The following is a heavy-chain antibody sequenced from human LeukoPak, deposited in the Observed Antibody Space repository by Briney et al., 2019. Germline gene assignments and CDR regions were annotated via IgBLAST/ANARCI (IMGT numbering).Heavy chain of an antibody. CDR2: INPSSGGT. J-gene: IGHJ4*02. V-gene: IGHV1-2*06. D-gene: IGHD3-10*01. CDR1: GYTFIGYY. Sequence: GASVKVSCKVSGYTFIGYYLHRVRQAPGQGLEWMGRINPSSGGTNYAQKFQGRVTMTRDTSINTAYMDLSSLRSDDTAVYYCAGGPSGSDYWGQGTLVTVSS. CDR3: AGGPSGSDY.